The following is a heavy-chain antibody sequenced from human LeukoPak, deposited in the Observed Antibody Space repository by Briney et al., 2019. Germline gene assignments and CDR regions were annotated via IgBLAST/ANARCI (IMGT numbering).Heavy chain of an antibody. Sequence: ASVKVSCKAFGYTFTSNYMHWVRQAPGQGPEWMGVISPSGGSTTYAQKFQGRVTLTRDMSTSTAYMELSSLRSEDTAVYYCARTSLDIAVAGTPGYYYYMDVWGKGTTVTISS. J-gene: IGHJ6*03. CDR3: ARTSLDIAVAGTPGYYYYMDV. D-gene: IGHD6-19*01. CDR1: GYTFTSNY. V-gene: IGHV1-46*01. CDR2: ISPSGGST.